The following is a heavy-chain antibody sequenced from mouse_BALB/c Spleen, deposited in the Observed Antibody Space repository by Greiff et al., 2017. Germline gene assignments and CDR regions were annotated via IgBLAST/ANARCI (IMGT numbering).Heavy chain of an antibody. D-gene: IGHD2-2*01. CDR3: ARGGYYGYDGSYAMDY. J-gene: IGHJ4*01. Sequence: EVQLQQSGAELVKPGASVKLSCTASGFNIKDTYMHWVKQRPEQGLEWIGRIDPANGNTKYDPKFQGKATITADTSSNTAYLQLSSLTSEDTAVYYCARGGYYGYDGSYAMDYWGQGTSVTVSS. CDR2: IDPANGNT. V-gene: IGHV14-3*02. CDR1: GFNIKDTY.